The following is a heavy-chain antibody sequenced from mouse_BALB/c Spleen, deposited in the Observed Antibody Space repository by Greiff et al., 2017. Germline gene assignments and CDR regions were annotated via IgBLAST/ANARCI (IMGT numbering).Heavy chain of an antibody. CDR1: GFTFSSFG. CDR2: ISSGSSTI. J-gene: IGHJ3*01. D-gene: IGHD2-4*01. Sequence: EVMLVESGGGLVQPGGSRKLSCAASGFTFSSFGMHWVRQAPEKGLEWVAYISSGSSTIYYADTVKGRFTISRDNPKNTLFLQMTSLRSEDTAMYYCARGYDYDDPFAYWGQGTLVTVSA. V-gene: IGHV5-17*02. CDR3: ARGYDYDDPFAY.